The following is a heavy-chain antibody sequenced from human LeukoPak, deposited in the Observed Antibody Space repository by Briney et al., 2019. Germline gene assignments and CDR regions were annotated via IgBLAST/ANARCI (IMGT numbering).Heavy chain of an antibody. J-gene: IGHJ4*02. CDR1: GFTFSSFA. CDR2: ISGSGGST. V-gene: IGHV3-23*01. CDR3: AKDGENFDFWSGYQGDYFDY. Sequence: GGSLRLSCTTSGFTFSSFAMSWVRQAPGKGLEWVSGISGSGGSTYYADSVKGRFTISRDNTKNTLYLQMDNLRDEATAVYYCAKDGENFDFWSGYQGDYFDYWGQGTLVTVPS. D-gene: IGHD3-3*01.